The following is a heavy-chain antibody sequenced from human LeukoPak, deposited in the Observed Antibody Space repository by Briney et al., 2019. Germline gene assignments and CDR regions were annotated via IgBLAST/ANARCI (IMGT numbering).Heavy chain of an antibody. Sequence: GGSLRLSCAASGFPFSSYGMHWVCQAPGKGLEWVARLVYDERIDYANSVKGRFPISRDNSKNTLFLDMSDLRVEDTAVYYCARDLSAAFDFWGQGVLVTVSS. V-gene: IGHV3-33*01. CDR1: GFPFSSYG. CDR2: LVYDERI. D-gene: IGHD6-19*01. CDR3: ARDLSAAFDF. J-gene: IGHJ4*02.